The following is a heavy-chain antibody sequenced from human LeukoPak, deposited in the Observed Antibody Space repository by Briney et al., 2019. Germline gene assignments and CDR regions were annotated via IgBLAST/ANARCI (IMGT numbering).Heavy chain of an antibody. V-gene: IGHV3-9*01. D-gene: IGHD3-22*01. J-gene: IGHJ6*02. CDR3: AKDGPYDSSGYYLDYYYYGMDV. Sequence: TGGSLRLSCAASGFTFDDYAMHWVRQAPGKGLEWVSGISWNSGSIGYADSVKGRFTISRDNAKNSLYLQMNSLRAEDTALYYCAKDGPYDSSGYYLDYYYYGMDVWGQGTTVTVSS. CDR1: GFTFDDYA. CDR2: ISWNSGSI.